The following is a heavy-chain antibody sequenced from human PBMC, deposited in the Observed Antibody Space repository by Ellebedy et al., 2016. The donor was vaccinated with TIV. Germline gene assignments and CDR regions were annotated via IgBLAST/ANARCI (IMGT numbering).Heavy chain of an antibody. D-gene: IGHD5-12*01. J-gene: IGHJ4*02. CDR3: ARVFEADSGYDSRDDYFDY. CDR1: GGSFSGYY. CDR2: INHSGST. V-gene: IGHV4-34*01. Sequence: SETLSLXXAVYGGSFSGYYWSWIRQPPGKGLEWIGEINHSGSTNYNPSLKSRVTISVDTSKNQFSLKLSSVTAADTAVYYCARVFEADSGYDSRDDYFDYWGQGTLVTVSS.